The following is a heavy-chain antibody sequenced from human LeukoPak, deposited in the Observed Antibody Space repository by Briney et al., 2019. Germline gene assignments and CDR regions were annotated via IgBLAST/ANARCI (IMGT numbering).Heavy chain of an antibody. CDR1: GGTFSSYA. J-gene: IGHJ3*02. CDR3: ARGEEMATILSAFDI. V-gene: IGHV1-69*05. Sequence: SVKVSCKASGGTFSSYAISWVRQAPGQGLEWMGGIIPIFGTANYAQKFQGRVTITTDESTSTAYMELSSLRSEDTAVYYCARGEEMATILSAFDIWGQGTMVAVSS. D-gene: IGHD5-24*01. CDR2: IIPIFGTA.